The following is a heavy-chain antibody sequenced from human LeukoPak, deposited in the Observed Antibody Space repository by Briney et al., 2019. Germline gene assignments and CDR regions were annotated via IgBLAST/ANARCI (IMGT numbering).Heavy chain of an antibody. Sequence: GASVTVSCTASGYTFTINDLNWVRQARGQGLEWMGWMNPNSGNTGYAQKFQGRLTMTRNNSISTAYMELSSLRSEDTALYYCARRDNTGFDSWGQGTLVTVSS. CDR2: MNPNSGNT. J-gene: IGHJ4*02. CDR3: ARRDNTGFDS. CDR1: GYTFTIND. V-gene: IGHV1-8*01. D-gene: IGHD2-15*01.